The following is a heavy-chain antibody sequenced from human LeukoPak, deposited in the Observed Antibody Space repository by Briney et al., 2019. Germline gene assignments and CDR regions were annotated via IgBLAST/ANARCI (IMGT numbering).Heavy chain of an antibody. CDR1: GGTFSSYA. Sequence: ASVKVSCKASGGTFSSYAISWVRQAPGQGLEWMGGIIPIFGTANYAQKFQGRVTITTDESTSTAYMELSSLGAEDTAVYYCARDGRAVAGPFDPWGQGTLVTVSS. V-gene: IGHV1-69*05. J-gene: IGHJ5*02. CDR3: ARDGRAVAGPFDP. D-gene: IGHD6-19*01. CDR2: IIPIFGTA.